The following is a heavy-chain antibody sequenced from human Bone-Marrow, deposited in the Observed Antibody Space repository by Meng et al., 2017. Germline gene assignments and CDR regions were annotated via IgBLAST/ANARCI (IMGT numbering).Heavy chain of an antibody. J-gene: IGHJ4*02. CDR1: GGSFSGYY. CDR3: ARGGVRGGIDY. Sequence: QGQQQQWGAGRLKPSATLSLTCAVYGGSFSGYYWSWIRQPPGKGLEWIGEINHSGSTNYNPSLKSRVTISVDTSKNQFSLKLSSVTAADTAVYYCARGGVRGGIDYWGQGTLVTVSS. CDR2: INHSGST. D-gene: IGHD3-10*01. V-gene: IGHV4-34*01.